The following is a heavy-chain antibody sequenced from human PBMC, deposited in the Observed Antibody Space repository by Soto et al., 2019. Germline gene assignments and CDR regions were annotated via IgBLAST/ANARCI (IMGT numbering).Heavy chain of an antibody. V-gene: IGHV2-5*02. D-gene: IGHD3-16*01. CDR2: IYWDDAK. Sequence: QITLKESGPPLVKPTQTLTLTCTFSGFSLSTSGVGVGWIRQPPGKALEWLALIYWDDAKHSSPSLKSRLTTPTDPAKNRVGLTMTTTAPVYTAKIFCFHKGGGDRTLDYWGQGTLVTVSS. CDR3: FHKGGGDRTLDY. CDR1: GFSLSTSGVG. J-gene: IGHJ4*02.